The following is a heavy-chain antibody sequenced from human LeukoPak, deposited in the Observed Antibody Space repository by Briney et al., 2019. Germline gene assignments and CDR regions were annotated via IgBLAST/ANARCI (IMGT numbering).Heavy chain of an antibody. D-gene: IGHD2-2*02. CDR1: GGTFSSYA. CDR2: IIPIFGTA. CDR3: ARGYCSSTSCYKAFYYYYYMDV. V-gene: IGHV1-69*05. Sequence: SVKVSFKASGGTFSSYAISWVRQAPGQGLEWMGGIIPIFGTANYAQKFQGRVTITTDESTSTAYMELSSLRSEDTAVYYCARGYCSSTSCYKAFYYYYYMDVWGKGTTVTVSS. J-gene: IGHJ6*03.